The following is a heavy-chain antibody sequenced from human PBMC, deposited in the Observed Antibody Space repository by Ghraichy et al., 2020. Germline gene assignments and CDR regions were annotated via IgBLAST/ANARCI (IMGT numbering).Heavy chain of an antibody. J-gene: IGHJ4*02. V-gene: IGHV3-74*01. CDR2: INSDGSST. Sequence: GESLNISCAASGFTFSSYWMHWVRQAPGKGLVWVSRINSDGSSTSYPDSVKGRFTISRDNAKNTLYLQMNSLRAEDTAVYYCARGGYSSSWSPHWGQGTLVTVSS. D-gene: IGHD6-13*01. CDR1: GFTFSSYW. CDR3: ARGGYSSSWSPH.